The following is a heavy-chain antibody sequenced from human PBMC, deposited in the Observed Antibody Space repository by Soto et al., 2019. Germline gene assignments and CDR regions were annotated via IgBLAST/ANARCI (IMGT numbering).Heavy chain of an antibody. J-gene: IGHJ4*02. V-gene: IGHV1-2*02. CDR1: GYTFTGYY. CDR2: INPNSGGT. CDR3: ALTRYCSGGSGYPSDY. D-gene: IGHD2-15*01. Sequence: QVQLVQSGAEVKKPGASVKVSCKASGYTFTGYYMHWVRQAPGQGLEWMGWINPNSGGTNYAQKFQGRVTMTRDTSISTAYMELSRLRSDDTAVYYCALTRYCSGGSGYPSDYWGQGTLVTVSS.